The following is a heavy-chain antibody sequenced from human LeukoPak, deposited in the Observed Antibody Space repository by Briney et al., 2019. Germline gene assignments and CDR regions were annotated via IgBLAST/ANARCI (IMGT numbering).Heavy chain of an antibody. Sequence: SQTLSLTCAISGDSVSSNSAAWNWIRQSPSRGLEWLGRTYYRSKWYNDYAVSVKGRIAINPDTSKNQFSLQLNSVTPEDTAVYYCARGSYYNPPEGDLDYWGQGILVTVSS. D-gene: IGHD3-10*01. CDR1: GDSVSSNSAA. CDR2: TYYRSKWYN. CDR3: ARGSYYNPPEGDLDY. J-gene: IGHJ4*02. V-gene: IGHV6-1*01.